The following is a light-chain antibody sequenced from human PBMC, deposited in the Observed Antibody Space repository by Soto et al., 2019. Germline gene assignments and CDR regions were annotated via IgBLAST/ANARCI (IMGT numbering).Light chain of an antibody. CDR1: TSNIGNNN. J-gene: IGLJ3*02. V-gene: IGLV1-44*01. Sequence: QSVLTHAPSASETPGQRITLSCSGSTSNIGNNNVNWYQQVPGTAPKLLMYRNNLRPSGVPDRFSGSKSGTSASLAISGLQSEDEADYYCAAWDDSLSAWVFGGGTKLTVL. CDR3: AAWDDSLSAWV. CDR2: RNN.